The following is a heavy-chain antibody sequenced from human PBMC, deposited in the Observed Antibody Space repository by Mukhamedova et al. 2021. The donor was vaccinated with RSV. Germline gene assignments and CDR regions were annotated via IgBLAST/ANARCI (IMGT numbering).Heavy chain of an antibody. CDR2: IYSSGITSGST. CDR3: ARAPGGYSYGLDY. D-gene: IGHD5-18*01. J-gene: IGHJ4*02. V-gene: IGHV4-4*07. Sequence: GKGLEWIGRIYSSGITSGSTNINPALKSRVTMSVDTSKNQFSLKLTSVTAADTAVYYCARAPGGYSYGLDYLCQGTLVTVSS.